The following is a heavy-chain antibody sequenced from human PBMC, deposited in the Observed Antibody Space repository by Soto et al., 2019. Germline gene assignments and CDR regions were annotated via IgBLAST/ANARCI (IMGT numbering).Heavy chain of an antibody. J-gene: IGHJ5*02. CDR1: VGSISSYY. V-gene: IGHV4-59*01. CDR3: ARGVAAAGTAGGWFDP. CDR2: IYYSGST. D-gene: IGHD6-13*01. Sequence: SETLSLTCTVSVGSISSYYWSWIRQPPGKGLEWIGYIYYSGSTNYNPSLKSRVTISVDTSKNQFSLKLSSVTAADTAVYYCARGVAAAGTAGGWFDPWGQGTLVTVSS.